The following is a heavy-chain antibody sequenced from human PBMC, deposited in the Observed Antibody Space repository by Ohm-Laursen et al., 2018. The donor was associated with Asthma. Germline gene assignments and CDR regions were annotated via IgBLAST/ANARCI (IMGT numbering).Heavy chain of an antibody. D-gene: IGHD1-26*01. J-gene: IGHJ4*02. V-gene: IGHV3-23*01. Sequence: SLRLSCAASGFTFRDYAMTWVRQAPGKGLEWVSGISGSGGSTYYADSVKGRFTISRDNSKNTLYLQMNSLRAEDTAVFYCAKGLAYGLPTYWGQGTLVTVSS. CDR1: GFTFRDYA. CDR3: AKGLAYGLPTY. CDR2: ISGSGGST.